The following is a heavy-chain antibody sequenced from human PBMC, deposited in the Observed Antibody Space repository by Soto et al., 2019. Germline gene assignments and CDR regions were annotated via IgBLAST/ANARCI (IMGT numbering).Heavy chain of an antibody. D-gene: IGHD6-13*01. V-gene: IGHV3-23*01. CDR2: ISGSGGST. Sequence: EVQLLESGGGLVQPGGSLRLSCAASGFTISSYAMSWVRQAPGKGLEWVSAISGSGGSTYYADSVKGRFTISRDNSKNTLYLQMYSLRAEDTAVYYCADISGRAAPFDYWGQGTLVTVSS. CDR1: GFTISSYA. CDR3: ADISGRAAPFDY. J-gene: IGHJ4*02.